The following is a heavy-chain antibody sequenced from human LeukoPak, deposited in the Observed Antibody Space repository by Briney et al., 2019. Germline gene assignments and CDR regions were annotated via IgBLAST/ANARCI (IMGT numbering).Heavy chain of an antibody. D-gene: IGHD3-9*01. Sequence: GASVKVSCKASGGTFSSYAISWVRQAPGQGLEWMGGIIPIFGTANYAQKFQGRVTITADESTSTAYMELRSLRSDDTAVYYCARDQWSVYYDILTGSLDDYYYMDVWGKGTTVTVSS. CDR1: GGTFSSYA. V-gene: IGHV1-69*13. CDR3: ARDQWSVYYDILTGSLDDYYYMDV. J-gene: IGHJ6*03. CDR2: IIPIFGTA.